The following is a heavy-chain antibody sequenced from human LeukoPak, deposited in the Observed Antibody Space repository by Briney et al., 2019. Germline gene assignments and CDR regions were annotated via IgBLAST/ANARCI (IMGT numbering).Heavy chain of an antibody. CDR2: MNPNSGNT. CDR3: ARSGVLLWFGELFRANAFDI. J-gene: IGHJ3*02. CDR1: GYTLTSYD. Sequence: ASVKVSCKASGYTLTSYDINWVRQATGQGLEWMGWMNPNSGNTGYAQKFQGRVTMTRNTSISTAYMELSSLRSEDTAVYYCARSGVLLWFGELFRANAFDIWGQGTMVTVSS. V-gene: IGHV1-8*01. D-gene: IGHD3-10*01.